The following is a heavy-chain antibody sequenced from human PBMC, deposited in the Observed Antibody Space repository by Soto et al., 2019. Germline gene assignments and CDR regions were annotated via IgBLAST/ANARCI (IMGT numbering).Heavy chain of an antibody. Sequence: EVQVVESGGDVIQPGGSLRLSCAASGFKVGSSYVTWVRQAPGTGREWVSGIVSGGRTHSADSVTGRFTVSSDVSNNTVYLHMRRLRAEDTAVYFCATVSLNVGIGHFDSWGLGNLVTVSS. V-gene: IGHV3-53*01. D-gene: IGHD1-1*01. CDR3: ATVSLNVGIGHFDS. CDR1: GFKVGSSY. CDR2: IVSGGRT. J-gene: IGHJ4*02.